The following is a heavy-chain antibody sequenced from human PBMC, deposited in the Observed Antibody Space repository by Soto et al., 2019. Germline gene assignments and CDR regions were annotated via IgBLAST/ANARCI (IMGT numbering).Heavy chain of an antibody. Sequence: GGPLRLSCAASGFTFSTYTMNWVRQTPGKGLEWVSSISSGSNYIYYADSLKGRFTISRDNAKNSLYLQMNSLRAEDTAVYYCARDYGKLNPWGQGTLVTVSS. CDR1: GFTFSTYT. CDR3: ARDYGKLNP. CDR2: ISSGSNYI. J-gene: IGHJ5*02. V-gene: IGHV3-21*01. D-gene: IGHD2-15*01.